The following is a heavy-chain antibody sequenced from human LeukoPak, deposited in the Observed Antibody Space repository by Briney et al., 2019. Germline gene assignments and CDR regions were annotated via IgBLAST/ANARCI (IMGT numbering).Heavy chain of an antibody. CDR1: GFTFSSYS. CDR3: ARGHYDSSGYYDAFDI. V-gene: IGHV3-21*01. D-gene: IGHD3-22*01. J-gene: IGHJ3*02. CDR2: ISSRSSYI. Sequence: PGGSLRLSCAASGFTFSSYSMTWVRQAPGKGLEWVSSISSRSSYIYYADSVKGRFTISRDNAKNSLYLQMNSLRAEDTAVYYCARGHYDSSGYYDAFDIWGQGTMVTVSS.